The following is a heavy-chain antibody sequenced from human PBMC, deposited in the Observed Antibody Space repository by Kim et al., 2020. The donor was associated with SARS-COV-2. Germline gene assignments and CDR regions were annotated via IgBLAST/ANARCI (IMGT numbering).Heavy chain of an antibody. V-gene: IGHV3-30-3*01. D-gene: IGHD3-10*01. CDR3: ARDPWSRLRGLTYSYYGMDV. CDR1: GFTFSSCA. J-gene: IGHJ6*02. CDR2: ISYDGSNK. Sequence: GGSLRLSCAASGFTFSSCAIHWVRQAPGKGLEWVAVISYDGSNKIYADSVKGRFTISRDNSKNTLYLQMNSLRAEDTALYYFARDPWSRLRGLTYSYYGMDVWGQGTTVTVSS.